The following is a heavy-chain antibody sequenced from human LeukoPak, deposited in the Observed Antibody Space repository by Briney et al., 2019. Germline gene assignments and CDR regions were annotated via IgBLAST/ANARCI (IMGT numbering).Heavy chain of an antibody. CDR2: IYYSGST. V-gene: IGHV4-31*03. CDR1: GGSISSGGYY. D-gene: IGHD3-3*01. J-gene: IGHJ4*02. CDR3: ARGVFGVVTPDFDY. Sequence: SQTLSLTCTVSGGSISSGGYYWSWIRQHPGKGLEWIGYIYYSGSTYYNPSLKSRVTISVDTSKNQFSLKLSSVTAADTAVYYCARGVFGVVTPDFDYWGQGTLVTVSS.